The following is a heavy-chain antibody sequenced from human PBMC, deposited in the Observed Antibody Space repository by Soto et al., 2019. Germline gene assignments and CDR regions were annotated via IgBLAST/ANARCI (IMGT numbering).Heavy chain of an antibody. CDR3: VRLSIEYFPSAIDS. J-gene: IGHJ4*02. CDR2: IYPADSKI. D-gene: IGHD3-9*01. CDR1: GYSFTNYW. V-gene: IGHV5-51*01. Sequence: GESLKISCKGSGYSFTNYWIGWVRQRPGKGLEWMGTIYPADSKIKYSPSFQGQVSISADKSLSTAYLQWSTLKASDTAIYFCVRLSIEYFPSAIDSWGQGTQVTVSS.